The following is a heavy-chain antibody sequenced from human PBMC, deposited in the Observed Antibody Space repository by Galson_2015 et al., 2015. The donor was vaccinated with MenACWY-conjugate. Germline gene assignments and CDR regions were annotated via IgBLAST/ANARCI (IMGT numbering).Heavy chain of an antibody. Sequence: SLRLSCAASGFTFSTYWMTWVRQAPGKGLEWVANINQDGSETYYVDSMKGRFTISRDNAKNSLYLQMNSLRVEDTAVYFCARNLPFGGSVEDWGQGTLVTVSS. V-gene: IGHV3-7*03. J-gene: IGHJ4*02. CDR2: INQDGSET. D-gene: IGHD3-10*01. CDR1: GFTFSTYW. CDR3: ARNLPFGGSVED.